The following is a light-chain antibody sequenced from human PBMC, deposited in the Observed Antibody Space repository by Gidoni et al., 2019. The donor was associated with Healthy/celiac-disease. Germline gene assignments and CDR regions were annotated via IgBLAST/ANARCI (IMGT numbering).Light chain of an antibody. CDR1: QSVSSY. CDR2: DAS. CDR3: QQRSNWPKYT. V-gene: IGKV3-11*01. Sequence: IVLTQSPATLSLSPGERATLSCRASQSVSSYLTWYQQKPGQAPRILIYDASIRATGIPARFSGSGSGTDFTLTSSSLEPEDFAVYYCQQRSNWPKYTFXQXTKLEIK. J-gene: IGKJ2*01.